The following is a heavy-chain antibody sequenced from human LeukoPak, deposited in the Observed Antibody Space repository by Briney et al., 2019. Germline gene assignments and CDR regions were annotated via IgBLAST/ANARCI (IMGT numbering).Heavy chain of an antibody. CDR1: GGSFSGHY. D-gene: IGHD6-13*01. CDR3: ARSGSSWYLHY. Sequence: PSETLSLTCAVYGGSFSGHYWSWIRQPPGKGLEWIGEINHSGSTNYNPSLKSRVTISVDTSKNQFSLKLSSVTAADTAVYYCARSGSSWYLHYWGQGTLVTVSS. V-gene: IGHV4-34*01. CDR2: INHSGST. J-gene: IGHJ4*02.